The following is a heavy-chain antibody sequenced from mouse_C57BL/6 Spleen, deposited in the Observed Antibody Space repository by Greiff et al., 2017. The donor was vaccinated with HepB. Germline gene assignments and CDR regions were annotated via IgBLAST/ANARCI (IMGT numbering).Heavy chain of an antibody. V-gene: IGHV14-3*01. CDR2: IDPANGIT. J-gene: IGHJ4*01. Sequence: VQLKESVAELVRPGASVKLSCTASGFNIKNTYMHWVKQRPEQGLEWIGRIDPANGITKYAPKFQGKATITADTSSNTAYLQLSSLTSEDTAIYYCASPRDDYDYAMDYWGQGTSVTVSS. CDR3: ASPRDDYDYAMDY. CDR1: GFNIKNTY. D-gene: IGHD2-4*01.